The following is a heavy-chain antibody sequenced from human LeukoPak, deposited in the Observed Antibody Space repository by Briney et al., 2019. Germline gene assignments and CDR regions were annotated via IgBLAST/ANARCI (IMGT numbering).Heavy chain of an antibody. CDR2: IYYSGST. D-gene: IGHD3-3*01. CDR1: GGSISSYY. J-gene: IGHJ4*02. CDR3: ARGRGTYYDFWSGYYFGY. V-gene: IGHV4-59*12. Sequence: SETLSLTCTVSGGSISSYYWSWIRQPPGKGLEWIGYIYYSGSTNYNPSLKSRVTISVDTSKNQFSLKLSSVTAADTAVYYCARGRGTYYDFWSGYYFGYWGQGTLVTVSS.